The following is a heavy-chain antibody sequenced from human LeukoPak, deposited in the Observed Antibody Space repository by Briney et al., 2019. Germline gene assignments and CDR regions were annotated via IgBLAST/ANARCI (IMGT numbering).Heavy chain of an antibody. Sequence: SETLSLTCTVSGGSISRSSYYWGWIRQPPGKGLEWIGSIYYSGSTYYNPSLKSRVIVSVDTSKNQFSLRLSSVTAADTAVYYCASRNPPLQWLVYYFDYWGQGTLVTVSS. CDR3: ASRNPPLQWLVYYFDY. CDR2: IYYSGST. D-gene: IGHD6-19*01. CDR1: GGSISRSSYY. J-gene: IGHJ4*02. V-gene: IGHV4-39*01.